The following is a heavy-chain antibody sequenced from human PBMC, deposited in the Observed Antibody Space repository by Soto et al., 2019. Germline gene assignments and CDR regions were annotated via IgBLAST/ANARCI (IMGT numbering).Heavy chain of an antibody. CDR1: GFTFSNAW. CDR2: IKKKSDGGTT. D-gene: IGHD1-26*01. V-gene: IGHV3-15*01. J-gene: IGHJ4*02. CDR3: NKLGSRVVGATPDY. Sequence: GGSLRLSCAASGFTFSNAWMNWVRQAPGKGLEWVGRIKKKSDGGTTDYAAPVKGRFRISRDDAIKTLYLEMNSLQIDDTAVYYCNKLGSRVVGATPDYWGRGTLVTVSS.